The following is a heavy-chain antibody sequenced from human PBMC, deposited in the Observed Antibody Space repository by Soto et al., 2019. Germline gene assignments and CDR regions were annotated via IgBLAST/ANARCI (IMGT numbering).Heavy chain of an antibody. J-gene: IGHJ3*01. D-gene: IGHD3-3*01. CDR1: GFTFSTYA. CDR3: AKDSGLPDFGIVMHAFDV. CDR2: IGGSGTHT. Sequence: HPGGSLRLSCAASGFTFSTYAMTWVRQAPGKGLEWVSCIGGSGTHTYYADSVKGRFTISRDNSKNTLFLQMNSLRAEDTALYYCAKDSGLPDFGIVMHAFDVWGQGTMVTVSS. V-gene: IGHV3-23*01.